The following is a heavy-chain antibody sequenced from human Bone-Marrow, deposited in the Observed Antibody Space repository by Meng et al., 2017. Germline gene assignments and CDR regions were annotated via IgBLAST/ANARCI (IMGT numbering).Heavy chain of an antibody. V-gene: IGHV1-69*04. CDR3: ARDRGHTKAFDY. D-gene: IGHD2-15*01. CDR2: IIPILGIA. Sequence: SVKVSCKASGGTFSSYTISWVRQAPGQGLEWMGRIIPILGIANYAQKFQGRVTITADKSTSTAYMELSSLRSEDTAVYYCARDRGHTKAFDYWGQGTLVTVSS. J-gene: IGHJ4*02. CDR1: GGTFSSYT.